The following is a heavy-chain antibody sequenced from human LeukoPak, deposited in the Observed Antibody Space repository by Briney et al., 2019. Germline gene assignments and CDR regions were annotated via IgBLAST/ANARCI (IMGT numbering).Heavy chain of an antibody. CDR1: GYTFSAYY. CDR3: ARDGGLDF. J-gene: IGHJ4*02. Sequence: RASVKVSCKASGYTFSAYYIHWLRQAPGQGLEWMGWINVNSGDTNSAPNFQGRVTLTRDTSSNTAYMEVTKLTLDDTAVFYCARDGGLDFWGQGTLVTVSS. CDR2: INVNSGDT. D-gene: IGHD2-15*01. V-gene: IGHV1-2*02.